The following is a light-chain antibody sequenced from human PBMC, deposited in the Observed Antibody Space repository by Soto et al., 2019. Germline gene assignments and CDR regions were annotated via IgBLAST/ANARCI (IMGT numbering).Light chain of an antibody. V-gene: IGKV3-15*01. CDR1: QSVSSN. CDR2: GAS. Sequence: EIVMTQSPATLSVSPGERATLSCRASQSVSSNLAWYQQKPGQGPRLLIYGASTRATGIPARFSGSGSGTEFTLTISRLQSEDFAVYYCQQYNNWPPWTFGQGTKVEIK. CDR3: QQYNNWPPWT. J-gene: IGKJ1*01.